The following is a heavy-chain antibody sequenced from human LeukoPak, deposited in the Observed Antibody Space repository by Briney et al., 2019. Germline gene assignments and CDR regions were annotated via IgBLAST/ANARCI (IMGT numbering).Heavy chain of an antibody. V-gene: IGHV3-30-3*02. CDR3: AKPTVTTNSRYFDS. CDR1: GFTFSSYA. CDR2: SSSDDSNK. D-gene: IGHD4-17*01. Sequence: PGTSLRLSCAASGFTFSSYAMHWVRQAPGKGLEWVAVSSSDDSNKYYADSVKGRFTISRDNSKNTLYLQMNGLKTEDTAVFYCAKPTVTTNSRYFDSWGQGTLVTVSS. J-gene: IGHJ4*02.